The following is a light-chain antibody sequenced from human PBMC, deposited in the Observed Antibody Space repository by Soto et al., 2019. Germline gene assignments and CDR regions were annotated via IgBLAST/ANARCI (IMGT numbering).Light chain of an antibody. V-gene: IGKV3-20*01. CDR3: QQFSSYPLT. CDR2: DAS. Sequence: TQSPSSVSASVGDRVTITCRASQDIGTWLAWYQQKPGQAPRLLIYDASSRATGIPDRFSGGGSGTDFTLTISRLEPEDFAVYYCQQFSSYPLTFGGGTKVDI. J-gene: IGKJ4*01. CDR1: QDIGTW.